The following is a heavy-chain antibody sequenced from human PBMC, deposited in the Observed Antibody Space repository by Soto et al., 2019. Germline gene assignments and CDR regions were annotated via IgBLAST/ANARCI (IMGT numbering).Heavy chain of an antibody. Sequence: QVQLQESGPGLVKPSQTLYLTCTVSGGSISSGDYYWTWIRQQPGKGLEWIGYIYHSGSAYYNPSLKSRLNRSVDTSKHKFSLNLTSMTAADTAVYYCAMDENWGYVWIDPWNPGTLVTVSS. D-gene: IGHD7-27*01. CDR1: GGSISSGDYY. J-gene: IGHJ5*02. CDR3: AMDENWGYVWIDP. V-gene: IGHV4-31*03. CDR2: IYHSGSA.